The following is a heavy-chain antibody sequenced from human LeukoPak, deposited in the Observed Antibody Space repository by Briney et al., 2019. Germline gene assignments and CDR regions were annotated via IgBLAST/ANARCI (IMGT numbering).Heavy chain of an antibody. Sequence: VASVKVSCKASGYILTAYYMDWVRQVPGQGLEWMGWINPKNGDTNYAAKFQGRVTMTRDTSISTVYMELSRLTSDDTAVYYCARVPTEPLWGQGALVTVSS. CDR3: ARVPTEPL. CDR1: GYILTAYY. J-gene: IGHJ4*02. V-gene: IGHV1-2*02. CDR2: INPKNGDT.